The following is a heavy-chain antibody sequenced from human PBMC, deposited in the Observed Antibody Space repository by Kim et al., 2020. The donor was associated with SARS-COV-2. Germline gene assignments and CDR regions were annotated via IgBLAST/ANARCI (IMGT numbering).Heavy chain of an antibody. V-gene: IGHV3-48*03. CDR3: ARDYATSGPGDY. CDR2: ISSSGSTI. CDR1: GFTFSSYE. J-gene: IGHJ4*02. Sequence: GGSLRLSCAASGFTFSSYEMNWVRQAPGKGLEWVSYISSSGSTIYYADSVKGRFTISRDNAKNSLYLQMNSLRAEDTAVYYCARDYATSGPGDYWGQGTLVTVSS. D-gene: IGHD2-15*01.